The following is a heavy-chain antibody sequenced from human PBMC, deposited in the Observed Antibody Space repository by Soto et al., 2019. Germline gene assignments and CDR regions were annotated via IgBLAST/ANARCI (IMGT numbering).Heavy chain of an antibody. Sequence: PGGSLRLSCAASGCTFSSYSMNWVRQAPGKGLEWVSYISSSSSTIYYADSVKGRFTISRDNAKNSLYLQMNSLRDEDTAVYYCAREGGYSSSWYTFDYWGQGTLVTVSS. CDR3: AREGGYSSSWYTFDY. D-gene: IGHD6-13*01. V-gene: IGHV3-48*02. J-gene: IGHJ4*02. CDR2: ISSSSSTI. CDR1: GCTFSSYS.